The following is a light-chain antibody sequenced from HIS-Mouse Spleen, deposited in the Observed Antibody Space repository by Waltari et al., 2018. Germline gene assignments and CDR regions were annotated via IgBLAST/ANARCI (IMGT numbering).Light chain of an antibody. V-gene: IGLV2-18*01. CDR3: SLYTSSSTVV. CDR2: EVS. Sequence: QSALTQPPSVSGSPGQSVTISSHGTRHYVGSYNRVAWYQQPPGTAPKLRIYEVSHRPSGVPDRFSGSKSGNTASLTISGLQAEDEADYYCSLYTSSSTVVFGGGTKLTVL. CDR1: RHYVGSYNR. J-gene: IGLJ2*01.